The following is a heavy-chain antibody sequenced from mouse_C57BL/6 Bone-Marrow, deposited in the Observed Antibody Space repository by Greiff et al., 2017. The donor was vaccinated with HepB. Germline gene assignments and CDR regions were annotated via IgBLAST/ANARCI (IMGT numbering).Heavy chain of an antibody. J-gene: IGHJ4*01. CDR3: ARAYYSNYGLYYAMDY. CDR2: IYPGDGDT. Sequence: VKLMESRAELVKPGASVKISCKASGYAFSSYWMNWVKQRPGKGLEWIGQIYPGDGDTNYNGKFKGKATLTADKSSRTAYMQLSSLTSEDSAVYFCARAYYSNYGLYYAMDYWGQGTSVTVSS. CDR1: GYAFSSYW. V-gene: IGHV1-80*01. D-gene: IGHD2-5*01.